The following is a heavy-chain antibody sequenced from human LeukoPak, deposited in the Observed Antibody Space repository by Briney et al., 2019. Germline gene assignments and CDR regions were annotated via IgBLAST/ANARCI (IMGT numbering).Heavy chain of an antibody. Sequence: GGSLRLSCAASGFTFSSYGMHWVRQAPGKGLEWVAFIRYDGSNKYYADSVKGRFTISRDNSKNTLYLQMNSLRAEDTAVYYCATKVVVVAAPARGDYWGQGTLVTVSS. D-gene: IGHD2-15*01. CDR2: IRYDGSNK. CDR1: GFTFSSYG. V-gene: IGHV3-30*02. J-gene: IGHJ4*02. CDR3: ATKVVVVAAPARGDY.